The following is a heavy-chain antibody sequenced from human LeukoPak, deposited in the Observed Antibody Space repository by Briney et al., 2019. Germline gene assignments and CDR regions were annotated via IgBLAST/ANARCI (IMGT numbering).Heavy chain of an antibody. J-gene: IGHJ4*02. CDR3: ARAERHYYGAYGLYY. D-gene: IGHD4-17*01. CDR1: GGSISSGSYY. Sequence: SETLSLTCTVSGGSISSGSYYWSWIRQPAGKGLEWIGRIYTSGSTNYNPSLKSRVTISVDTSKNQFSLKLSSVTVADTAVYYCARAERHYYGAYGLYYWGQGTLVTVSS. V-gene: IGHV4-61*02. CDR2: IYTSGST.